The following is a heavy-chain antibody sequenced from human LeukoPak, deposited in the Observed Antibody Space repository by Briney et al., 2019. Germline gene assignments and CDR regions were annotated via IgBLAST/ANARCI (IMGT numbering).Heavy chain of an antibody. CDR1: GYTFTGYY. CDR2: INPNSGGT. V-gene: IGHV1-2*02. Sequence: ASVKVSCKASGYTFTGYYMHWVRQAPGQGLEWMGWINPNSGGTNYAQKFQDRVTMTRDTSISTAYMELSRLRSDDTAVYYCARGRSGELSLFDYWGQGTLVTVSS. CDR3: ARGRSGELSLFDY. J-gene: IGHJ4*02. D-gene: IGHD3-16*02.